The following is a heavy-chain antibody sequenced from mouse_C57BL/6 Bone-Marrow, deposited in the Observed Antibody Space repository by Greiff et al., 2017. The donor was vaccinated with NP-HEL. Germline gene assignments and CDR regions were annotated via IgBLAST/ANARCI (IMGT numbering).Heavy chain of an antibody. CDR3: ARSNSNYEKDAMDY. D-gene: IGHD2-5*01. V-gene: IGHV1-64*01. CDR1: GYTFTSYW. J-gene: IGHJ4*01. Sequence: VQLQQSGAELVKPGASVKLSCKASGYTFTSYWMHWVKQRPGQGLEWIGMIHPNSGSTNYNEKFKSKATLTVDKSSSTAYMQLSSLTSEDSAVYYCARSNSNYEKDAMDYWGQGTSVTVSS. CDR2: IHPNSGST.